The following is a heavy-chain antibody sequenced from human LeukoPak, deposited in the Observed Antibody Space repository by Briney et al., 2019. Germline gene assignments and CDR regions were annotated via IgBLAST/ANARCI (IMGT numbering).Heavy chain of an antibody. J-gene: IGHJ6*03. CDR1: GGSISSRSYY. CDR3: ARVMAGGGYYYYMDV. CDR2: IYYSGST. D-gene: IGHD5-24*01. Sequence: SETLSLTCTVSGGSISSRSYYWGWIRQPPGKGLEWIGSIYYSGSTYYNPSLKSRVTISVDTSKNQFSLKLSSVTAADTAVYYCARVMAGGGYYYYMDVWGKGTTVTVSS. V-gene: IGHV4-39*07.